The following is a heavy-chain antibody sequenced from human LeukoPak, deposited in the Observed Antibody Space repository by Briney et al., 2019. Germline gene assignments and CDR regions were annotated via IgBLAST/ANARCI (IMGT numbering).Heavy chain of an antibody. CDR3: AKDPGFRHFRELPTDYDY. D-gene: IGHD3-10*01. J-gene: IGHJ4*02. CDR1: GFTFSSYS. V-gene: IGHV3-21*01. CDR2: ISSSSSYI. Sequence: GGSLRLSCAASGFTFSSYSMNWVRQAPGKGLEWVSSISSSSSYIYYADSVKGRFTISRDNAKNSLYLQMNSLRAEDTAVYYCAKDPGFRHFRELPTDYDYWGQGTLVTVSS.